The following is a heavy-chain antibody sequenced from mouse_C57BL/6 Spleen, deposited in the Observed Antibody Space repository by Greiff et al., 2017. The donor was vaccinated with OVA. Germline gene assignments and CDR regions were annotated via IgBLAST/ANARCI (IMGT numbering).Heavy chain of an antibody. CDR1: GYTFTSYW. D-gene: IGHD4-1*01. CDR3: ARSGTGSAMDY. V-gene: IGHV1-69*01. Sequence: QVQLQQPGAELVMPGASVKLSCTASGYTFTSYWMHWVKQRPGQGLEWIGEIDPSDSYTNYNQQFKGKSTLTVDKSSSTAYMQLSSLTSEDSAVYYCARSGTGSAMDYWGQGTSVTVSS. CDR2: IDPSDSYT. J-gene: IGHJ4*01.